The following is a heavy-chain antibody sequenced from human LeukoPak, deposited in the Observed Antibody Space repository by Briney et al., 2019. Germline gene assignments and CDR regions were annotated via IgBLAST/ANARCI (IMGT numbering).Heavy chain of an antibody. CDR1: GYTFTGYS. CDR3: ARGDCSVSGCHGGNWFDP. CDR2: INPNSGAT. D-gene: IGHD2-15*01. J-gene: IGHJ5*02. V-gene: IGHV1-2*02. Sequence: ASVKVSCKTSGYTFTGYSIHWVRQAPGQGLERMGWINPNSGATNYAQSFQGRVTMTRDTSTSTAHMELSRLRSDDTAVYYCARGDCSVSGCHGGNWFDPWGQGTLVTVSS.